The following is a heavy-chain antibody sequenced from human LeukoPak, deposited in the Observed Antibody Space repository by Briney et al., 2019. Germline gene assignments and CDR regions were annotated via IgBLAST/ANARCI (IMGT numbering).Heavy chain of an antibody. Sequence: SVKVSCKASGGTFSSYAISWVRQAPGQGLEWMGGIIPTLGTANHAQKFQGRVTITADESTSTAYMELSSLRSEDTAVYYCAGRTTPLLLSWFQHWGQGTLVTVSS. CDR1: GGTFSSYA. D-gene: IGHD4-11*01. CDR3: AGRTTPLLLSWFQH. J-gene: IGHJ1*01. V-gene: IGHV1-69*13. CDR2: IIPTLGTA.